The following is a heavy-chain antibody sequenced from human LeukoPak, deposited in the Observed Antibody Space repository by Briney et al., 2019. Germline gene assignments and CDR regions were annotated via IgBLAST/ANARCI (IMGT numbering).Heavy chain of an antibody. Sequence: SETLSLTCAVSGGSFSGYYWSWIRQPPGKGLEWIGEINHSGSTNYNPSLKSRVTISVDTSKNQFSLKLSSVTAADTAVYYCAREKRRSSSSLNAFDIWGQGTMVTVSS. V-gene: IGHV4-34*01. D-gene: IGHD6-6*01. CDR2: INHSGST. CDR1: GGSFSGYY. CDR3: AREKRRSSSSLNAFDI. J-gene: IGHJ3*02.